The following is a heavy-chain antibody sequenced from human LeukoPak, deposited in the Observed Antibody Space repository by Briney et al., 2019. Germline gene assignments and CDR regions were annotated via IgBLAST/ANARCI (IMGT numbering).Heavy chain of an antibody. Sequence: GGSLKISCKGSGYSFTSYWISWVRQMPGKGLEWMGRIDPSDSYTKYSPSFQGHVTISGDESISTAYLQWSSLKASDTAMYYCARHFLGELPDMDVWGQGTTVTVSS. CDR1: GYSFTSYW. J-gene: IGHJ6*02. CDR3: ARHFLGELPDMDV. V-gene: IGHV5-10-1*01. CDR2: IDPSDSYT. D-gene: IGHD1-26*01.